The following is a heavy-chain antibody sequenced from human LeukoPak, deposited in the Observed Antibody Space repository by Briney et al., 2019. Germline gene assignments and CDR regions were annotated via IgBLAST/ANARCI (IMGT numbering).Heavy chain of an antibody. CDR3: ARDPRGRGYSYGPFDY. J-gene: IGHJ4*02. D-gene: IGHD5-18*01. CDR1: GGTFSSYA. CDR2: IIPIFGTA. V-gene: IGHV1-69*13. Sequence: SVKVSCKASGGTFSSYAISWVRQAPGQGLEWMGGIIPIFGTANYAQKFQGRVTITADESTSTAYMELSSLRSEDMAVYYCARDPRGRGYSYGPFDYWGQGTLVTVSS.